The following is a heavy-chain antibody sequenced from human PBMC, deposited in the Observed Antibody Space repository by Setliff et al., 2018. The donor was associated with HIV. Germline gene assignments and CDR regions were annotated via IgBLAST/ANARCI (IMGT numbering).Heavy chain of an antibody. J-gene: IGHJ3*02. Sequence: SETLSLTCAVSGYSISTAYYWAWIRQSPGKGLEWIGGFHHSGSAHYNPSLKSRVTISGQTSKNQFSLTLTSVTAADTAIYYCARQGAGYYYDSSDYYTGNGFDMWGQGTVVTVSS. CDR2: FHHSGSA. V-gene: IGHV4-38-2*01. CDR3: ARQGAGYYYDSSDYYTGNGFDM. D-gene: IGHD3-22*01. CDR1: GYSISTAYY.